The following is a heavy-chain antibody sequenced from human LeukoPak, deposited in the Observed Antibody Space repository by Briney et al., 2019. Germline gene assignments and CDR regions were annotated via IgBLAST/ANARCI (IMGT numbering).Heavy chain of an antibody. CDR2: IYYSGST. Sequence: PSETLSLTCTVSGGSISSSSYYWGWIRQPPGKGLEWIGYIYYSGSTNYNPSLKSRVTISVDTSKNQFSLKLSSVTAADTAVYYCARVGQQLVHWFDPWGQGTLVTVSS. J-gene: IGHJ5*02. D-gene: IGHD6-13*01. V-gene: IGHV4-61*05. CDR1: GGSISSSSYY. CDR3: ARVGQQLVHWFDP.